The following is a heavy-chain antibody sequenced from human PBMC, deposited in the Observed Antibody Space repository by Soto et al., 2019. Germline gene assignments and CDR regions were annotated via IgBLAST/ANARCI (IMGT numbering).Heavy chain of an antibody. V-gene: IGHV3-7*01. CDR3: AEHTGWGWAY. J-gene: IGHJ4*02. D-gene: IGHD2-21*01. CDR2: INQDGSEK. Sequence: EVQLVESGGGLVQPGGSLRLSCADSGFTFSNYWMSWVRQAPGKGLEWVANINQDGSEKYYVESVKGRFTISRDNAKKSLYLQMTSLRVEDTAVYYCAEHTGWGWAYWCQGTLVTVSS. CDR1: GFTFSNYW.